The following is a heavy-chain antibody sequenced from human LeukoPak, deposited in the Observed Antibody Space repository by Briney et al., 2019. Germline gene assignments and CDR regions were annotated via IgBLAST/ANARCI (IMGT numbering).Heavy chain of an antibody. Sequence: GGSLRLSCAASGFTFSTYAMHWVRQAPSKGLEWVAVISYDGSSKYYADSVKGRFTISRDNSKNTLYLQMNSLRAEDTAVYYCARVDYWGQGTLVTVSS. J-gene: IGHJ4*02. CDR1: GFTFSTYA. CDR2: ISYDGSSK. V-gene: IGHV3-30*04. CDR3: ARVDY.